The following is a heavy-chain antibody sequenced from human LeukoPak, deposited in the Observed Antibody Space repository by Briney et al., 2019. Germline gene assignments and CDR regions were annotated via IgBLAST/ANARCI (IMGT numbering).Heavy chain of an antibody. Sequence: ASVWVSCKASGYMFTTYYMHWVRQAPGQGLEWMGIINPSAGSTTYAQKFQGRVTMTRDTSTSTVYMELSSLRSEDTAVYYCARAADSSSTQSSLLYWGQGTLVTASS. J-gene: IGHJ4*02. V-gene: IGHV1-46*01. D-gene: IGHD3-22*01. CDR2: INPSAGST. CDR1: GYMFTTYY. CDR3: ARAADSSSTQSSLLY.